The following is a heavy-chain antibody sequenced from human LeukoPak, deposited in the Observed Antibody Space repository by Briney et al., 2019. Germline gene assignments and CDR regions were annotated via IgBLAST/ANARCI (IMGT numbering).Heavy chain of an antibody. CDR1: GFTFRGYW. V-gene: IGHV3-7*01. Sequence: PGGSLRLSCAASGFTFRGYWMTWVRQAPGKGLEWVANIKEDGSEQNYMDSVKGRFTISRDNAKNSLYLQMSSLRVEDTALYYCARDLSPTSPSSTSRNTWYDACDVWGQGTMVTVSS. CDR2: IKEDGSEQ. J-gene: IGHJ3*01. CDR3: ARDLSPTSPSSTSRNTWYDACDV. D-gene: IGHD1-26*01.